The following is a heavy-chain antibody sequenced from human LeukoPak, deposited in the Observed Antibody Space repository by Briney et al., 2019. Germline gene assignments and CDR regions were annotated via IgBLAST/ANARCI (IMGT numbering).Heavy chain of an antibody. CDR3: AREQREDYYDSSGYLWAIDY. D-gene: IGHD3-22*01. CDR2: ISGSSSYI. Sequence: GGSLRLSCAASGFTFSSYSMNWVRQAPGKGLEWVSSISGSSSYIYYADSVKGRFTISRDNAKNSLYLQMNSLRAEDTAVYYCAREQREDYYDSSGYLWAIDYGGEGTLVTVP. CDR1: GFTFSSYS. V-gene: IGHV3-21*01. J-gene: IGHJ4*02.